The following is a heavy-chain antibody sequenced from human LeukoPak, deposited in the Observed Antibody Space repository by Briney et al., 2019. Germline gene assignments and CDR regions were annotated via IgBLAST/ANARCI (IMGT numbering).Heavy chain of an antibody. V-gene: IGHV1-8*01. D-gene: IGHD2-2*02. J-gene: IGHJ4*02. CDR2: MNPNSGNT. CDR1: GYTFTSYD. CDR3: ARATRDCSSASCYNY. Sequence: ASVKVSCKASGYTFTSYDTNWVRQATGQGLEWMGWMNPNSGNTGYAQKFQGRVTMTRNTPISTAYMELSSLGSEDTAVYYCARATRDCSSASCYNYWGQGTLVTVSS.